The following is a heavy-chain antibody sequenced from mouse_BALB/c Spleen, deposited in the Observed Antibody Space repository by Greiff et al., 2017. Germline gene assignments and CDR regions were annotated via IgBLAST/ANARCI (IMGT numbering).Heavy chain of an antibody. CDR3: ARDHYRYDSYYFDY. Sequence: EVKLEESGGGLVKPGGSLKLSCAASGFTFSDYYMYWVRQTPEKRLEWVATISDGGSYTYYPDSVKGRFTISRDNAKNNLYLQMSSLKSEDTAMYYCARDHYRYDSYYFDYWGQGTTLTVSS. J-gene: IGHJ2*01. D-gene: IGHD2-14*01. CDR2: ISDGGSYT. V-gene: IGHV5-4*02. CDR1: GFTFSDYY.